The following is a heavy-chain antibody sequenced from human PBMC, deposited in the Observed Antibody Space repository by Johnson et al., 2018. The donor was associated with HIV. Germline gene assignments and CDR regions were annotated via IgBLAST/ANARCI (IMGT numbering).Heavy chain of an antibody. V-gene: IGHV3-30*04. Sequence: QVQLVESEGGVVQPGRSLRLSCAASGFTFSSYAMHWVRQAPGKGLERVAVISYDGSDKYYADSVQGRVTISRDNSKNTLNLQMNSLRAGDKAVYYCARGWEGAFDIWGKGTMVTVSS. CDR2: ISYDGSDK. CDR1: GFTFSSYA. D-gene: IGHD1-26*01. CDR3: ARGWEGAFDI. J-gene: IGHJ3*02.